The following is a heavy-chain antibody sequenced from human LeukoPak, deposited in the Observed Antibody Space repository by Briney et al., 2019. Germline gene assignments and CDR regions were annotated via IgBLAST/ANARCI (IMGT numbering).Heavy chain of an antibody. V-gene: IGHV4-39*01. J-gene: IGHJ4*02. CDR2: IYCSGST. D-gene: IGHD3-10*01. CDR1: GGSISSSSYY. CDR3: ASPGESGYFDY. Sequence: PSETLSLTCTVSGGSISSSSYYWGWIRQPPGKGLEWIGSIYCSGSTYYNPSLKSRVTISVDTSKNQFSLKLSSVTAADTAVYYCASPGESGYFDYWGQGTLVTVSS.